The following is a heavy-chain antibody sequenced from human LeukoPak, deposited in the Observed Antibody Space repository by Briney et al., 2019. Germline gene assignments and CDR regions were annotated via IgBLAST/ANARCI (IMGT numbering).Heavy chain of an antibody. Sequence: SETLSLTCTVSGASISSGTYSWRWIRQPPGEGLEWIGYIYHTGSTYYNPSLKGRVTISVDRSKNQFSLNLNFVTAADTALYYCARGDGSGSGRWFDPWGQGTLITVSS. CDR2: IYHTGST. V-gene: IGHV4-30-2*01. D-gene: IGHD3-10*01. J-gene: IGHJ5*02. CDR3: ARGDGSGSGRWFDP. CDR1: GASISSGTYS.